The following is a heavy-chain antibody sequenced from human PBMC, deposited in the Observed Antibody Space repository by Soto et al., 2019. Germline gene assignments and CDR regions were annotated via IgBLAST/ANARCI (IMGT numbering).Heavy chain of an antibody. CDR1: GFSLSTSGVG. CDR2: IYWDDDK. D-gene: IGHD3-9*01. CDR3: AHRHSTGERYFDWLPSFDY. Sequence: SGPTLVNPTQTLTLTCTFSGFSLSTSGVGVGWIRQPPGKALEWLALIYWDDDKRYSPSLKSRLTITKDTSKNQVVLTMTNMDPVDTATYYCAHRHSTGERYFDWLPSFDYWGQGTLVTVS. V-gene: IGHV2-5*02. J-gene: IGHJ4*02.